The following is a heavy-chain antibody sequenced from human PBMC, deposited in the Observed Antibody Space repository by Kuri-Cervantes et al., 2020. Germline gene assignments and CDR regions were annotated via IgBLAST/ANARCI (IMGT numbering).Heavy chain of an antibody. CDR2: ISYDGSNK. D-gene: IGHD3-22*01. J-gene: IGHJ4*02. CDR3: AREESVNYYDSSGFDY. V-gene: IGHV3-30*03. Sequence: GESLKISCAASGFTFSSYGMHWVRQAPGKGLEWVAVISYDGSNKYYADSVKGRFTISRDNSKNTLYLQMNSLRAEDTAVYYCAREESVNYYDSSGFDYWGQGTLVTVSS. CDR1: GFTFSSYG.